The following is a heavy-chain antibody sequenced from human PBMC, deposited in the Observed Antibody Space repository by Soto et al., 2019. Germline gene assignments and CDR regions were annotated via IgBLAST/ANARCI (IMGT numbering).Heavy chain of an antibody. CDR1: GGSISSGGYY. CDR3: ARVSRFTTGLDGMDV. Sequence: QVQLQESGPGLVKPSQTLSLTCTVSGGSISSGGYYWSWIRQHPGKGLEWIGYIYYSGSTYYNPSLKRRVTISVDTSKNQFSLKLSSVTAADTAVYYCARVSRFTTGLDGMDVWGQGTTVTVSS. V-gene: IGHV4-31*03. J-gene: IGHJ6*02. D-gene: IGHD3-22*01. CDR2: IYYSGST.